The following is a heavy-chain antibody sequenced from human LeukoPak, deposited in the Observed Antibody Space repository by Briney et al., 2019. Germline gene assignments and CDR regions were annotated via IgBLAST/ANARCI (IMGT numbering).Heavy chain of an antibody. CDR1: GFSFNSYG. D-gene: IGHD4-11*01. V-gene: IGHV3-23*01. CDR3: ARETYSNYVALYYYYGMDV. J-gene: IGHJ6*02. Sequence: GGSLRLSCAASGFSFNSYGMTWVRQAPGKGLEWVSGLNARGSELRYADSVQGRFTISRDDSKNTLYLQMNSLRAEDTAVYYCARETYSNYVALYYYYGMDVWGQGTTVTVSS. CDR2: LNARGSEL.